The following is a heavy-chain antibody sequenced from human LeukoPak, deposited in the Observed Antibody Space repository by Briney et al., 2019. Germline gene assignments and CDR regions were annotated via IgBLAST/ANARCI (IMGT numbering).Heavy chain of an antibody. J-gene: IGHJ4*02. D-gene: IGHD3-9*01. Sequence: PSGTLSLTCTVSGGSISSSSYYWGWIRQPPGKGLEWIGSIYYSGSTYYNPSLKSRVTISVDTSKNQFSLKLSSVTAADTAVYYCARHGSDYDILTGFSSYYFDYWGQGTLVTVSS. V-gene: IGHV4-39*01. CDR3: ARHGSDYDILTGFSSYYFDY. CDR2: IYYSGST. CDR1: GGSISSSSYY.